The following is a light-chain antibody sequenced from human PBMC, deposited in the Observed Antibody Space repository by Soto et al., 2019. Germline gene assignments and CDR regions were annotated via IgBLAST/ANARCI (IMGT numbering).Light chain of an antibody. V-gene: IGKV3-11*01. CDR3: QQRNNWPPGT. CDR2: DAS. J-gene: IGKJ3*01. Sequence: EIVLTQSPATLSLSPGERATLSCRASQSVGSDLAWYQQKPGQAPRLLIYDASNRATGIPARFRGSGSGTHFTLTISSLEHEDFAVYYCQQRNNWPPGTFGPGTKVDIK. CDR1: QSVGSD.